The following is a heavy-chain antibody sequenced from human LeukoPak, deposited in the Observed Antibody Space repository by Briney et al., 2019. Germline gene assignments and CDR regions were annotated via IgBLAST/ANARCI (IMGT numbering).Heavy chain of an antibody. Sequence: SVKVSCKASGGSFSNYAISWVRQAPGQGLQWMGGIIPIFGTPNYAQKFQGRVTITADESTSTAYMELSSLRSEDTAVYYCAGDRYYDSGGYFSAEDFDYWGQGTLVTVSS. V-gene: IGHV1-69*13. D-gene: IGHD3-22*01. CDR2: IIPIFGTP. CDR1: GGSFSNYA. CDR3: AGDRYYDSGGYFSAEDFDY. J-gene: IGHJ4*02.